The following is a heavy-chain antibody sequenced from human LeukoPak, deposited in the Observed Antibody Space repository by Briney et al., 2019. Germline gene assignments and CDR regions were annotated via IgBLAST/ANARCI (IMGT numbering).Heavy chain of an antibody. Sequence: ASVKVSCKASGGTFSSYAISWVRQAPGQGLEWMGSIIPILGIANYAQKFQGRVTITADKSTSTAYMELSSLRSEDTAVYYCASIPPSYYYDSSGYVWGQGTLSPSPQ. J-gene: IGHJ4*02. CDR1: GGTFSSYA. D-gene: IGHD3-22*01. CDR2: IIPILGIA. V-gene: IGHV1-69*04. CDR3: ASIPPSYYYDSSGYV.